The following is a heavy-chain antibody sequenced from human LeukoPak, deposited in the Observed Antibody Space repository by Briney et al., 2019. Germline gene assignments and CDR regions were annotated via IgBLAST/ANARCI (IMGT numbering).Heavy chain of an antibody. J-gene: IGHJ3*02. D-gene: IGHD2-2*01. CDR3: ARASLTIVVVPAASQSLAFDI. V-gene: IGHV4-59*12. CDR1: GGSISSYY. CDR2: IYYSGST. Sequence: SETLSLTCTVSGGSISSYYWSWIRQPPGKGLEWIGYIYYSGSTNYNPSLKSRVTISVDTSKNQFSLKLSSVTAADTAVYYCARASLTIVVVPAASQSLAFDIWGQGTMVTVSS.